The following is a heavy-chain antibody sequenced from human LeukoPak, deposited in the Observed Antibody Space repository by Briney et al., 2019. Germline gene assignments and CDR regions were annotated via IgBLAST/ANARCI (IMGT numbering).Heavy chain of an antibody. V-gene: IGHV4-61*02. D-gene: IGHD6-19*01. CDR1: GGSISSGSYY. CDR2: IYTSGST. Sequence: SQTLSLTCTVSGGSISSGSYYWSWIRQPPGRGLEWIGRIYTSGSTNYNPSLKSRVTISVDTSMNQFSLKLSSVTAADTAVYYCARISSGWYVGLDYWGQGTLVTVSS. CDR3: ARISSGWYVGLDY. J-gene: IGHJ4*02.